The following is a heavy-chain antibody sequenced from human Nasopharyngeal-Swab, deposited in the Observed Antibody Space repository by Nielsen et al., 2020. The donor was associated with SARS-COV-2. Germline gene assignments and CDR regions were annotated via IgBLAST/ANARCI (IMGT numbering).Heavy chain of an antibody. CDR1: GGSISSNNW. D-gene: IGHD6-13*01. J-gene: IGHJ4*02. CDR2: IYHSGST. Sequence: SETLSLTCGVSGGSISSNNWWSWARQPPGKGLEWIGEIYHSGSTNYNPSLKNRVTISVVKSRNQFSLKLPSATAADPGVYYCARTPPDIAAAGYFDYWGQGTLVTVSS. V-gene: IGHV4-4*02. CDR3: ARTPPDIAAAGYFDY.